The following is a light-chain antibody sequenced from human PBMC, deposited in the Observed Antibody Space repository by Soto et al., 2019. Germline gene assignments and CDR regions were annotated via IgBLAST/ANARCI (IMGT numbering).Light chain of an antibody. J-gene: IGKJ1*01. CDR3: QHYNSYQWT. CDR1: QTINNW. V-gene: IGKV1-5*01. Sequence: DIQMTQSPSTLSASIGDRVTITCRASQTINNWLAWYQQKPGKAPNLLIYHASNLETGVPSRFSGSAFGTEFTHAISRLQPDAFATDYCQHYNSYQWTFAQGTKVAIK. CDR2: HAS.